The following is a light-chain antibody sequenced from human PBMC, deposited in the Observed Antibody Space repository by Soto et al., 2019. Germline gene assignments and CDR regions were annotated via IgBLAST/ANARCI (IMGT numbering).Light chain of an antibody. CDR1: SSDVGGYNY. J-gene: IGLJ1*01. V-gene: IGLV2-14*01. Sequence: QSVLTQPAPVSGSPGKSITISCTGTSSDVGGYNYVSWYQQHPGKAPKLMIYDVSNRPSGVSNRFSGSKSGNTASLTISGLQAEVEADYSSTAFSTSCLHV. CDR2: DVS. CDR3: TAFSTSCLHV.